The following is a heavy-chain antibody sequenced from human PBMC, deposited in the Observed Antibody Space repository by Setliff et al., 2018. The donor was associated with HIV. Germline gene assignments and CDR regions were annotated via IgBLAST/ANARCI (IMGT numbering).Heavy chain of an antibody. Sequence: LRLSCAASGFRFRDSAMHWVRQAPGKGLEWVTFIRYDGSDKYYADSVKGRFTMSRDNAKNTLHLQMNSLRAEDTALYYCARGDQTGYYTTYYYYMDLWGKGTTVTVSS. CDR3: ARGDQTGYYTTYYYYMDL. D-gene: IGHD3-9*01. CDR2: IRYDGSDK. CDR1: GFRFRDSA. V-gene: IGHV3-30*02. J-gene: IGHJ6*03.